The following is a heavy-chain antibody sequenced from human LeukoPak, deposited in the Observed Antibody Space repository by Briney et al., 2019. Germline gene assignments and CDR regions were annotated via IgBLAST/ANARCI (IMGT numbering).Heavy chain of an antibody. Sequence: PSETLSLTCAVSGGSISSYYWSWIRQPPGKGLEWIGYIYYSGGTNYNPSLKSRVTISVDTSKNQFSLKLSSVTAADTAVYYCAGVLLRFLEWLPLDYWGQGTLVTVSS. J-gene: IGHJ4*02. CDR1: GGSISSYY. V-gene: IGHV4-59*12. D-gene: IGHD3-3*01. CDR3: AGVLLRFLEWLPLDY. CDR2: IYYSGGT.